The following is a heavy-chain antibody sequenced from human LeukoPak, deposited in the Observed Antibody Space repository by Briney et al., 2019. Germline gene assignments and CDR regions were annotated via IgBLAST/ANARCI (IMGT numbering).Heavy chain of an antibody. Sequence: SGTPSPPRTVSGGSLRSFYWSWVRQPPREGLEWIGYIYYSGSTNYNPSLKSRVTISVDTSKNQFSLKLSSVTAADTAVYYCARDAAAAGTPFDYWGQGTLVTVSS. CDR2: IYYSGST. D-gene: IGHD6-13*01. V-gene: IGHV4-59*01. CDR1: GGSLRSFY. CDR3: ARDAAAAGTPFDY. J-gene: IGHJ4*02.